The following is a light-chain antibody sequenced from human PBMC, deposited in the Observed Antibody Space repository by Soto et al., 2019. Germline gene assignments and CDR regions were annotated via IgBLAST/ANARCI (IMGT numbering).Light chain of an antibody. J-gene: IGKJ1*01. CDR1: QSISTW. V-gene: IGKV1-5*03. Sequence: DIQMTQSPSTLSASVGDRVTITCRASQSISTWLAWYQQEPGKAPKLLIHKASSLQSGVPSRFSGSGSGTDFTLTISRLHPDDFATYYCQQNSSYSPTFGQGTRVEIK. CDR3: QQNSSYSPT. CDR2: KAS.